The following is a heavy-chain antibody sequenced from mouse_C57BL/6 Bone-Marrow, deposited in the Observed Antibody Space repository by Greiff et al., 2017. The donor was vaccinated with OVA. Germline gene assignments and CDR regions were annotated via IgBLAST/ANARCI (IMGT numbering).Heavy chain of an antibody. Sequence: QVQLQQSGAELARPGASVKLSCKASGYTFTSYGISWVKQRTGQGLEWIGEIYPRSGNTYYNEKFKGKATLTADKSSSTAYMELRSLTSEDSAVYFCARGNYGNYFYAMDYWGQGTSVTVSS. D-gene: IGHD2-1*01. CDR1: GYTFTSYG. J-gene: IGHJ4*01. V-gene: IGHV1-81*01. CDR2: IYPRSGNT. CDR3: ARGNYGNYFYAMDY.